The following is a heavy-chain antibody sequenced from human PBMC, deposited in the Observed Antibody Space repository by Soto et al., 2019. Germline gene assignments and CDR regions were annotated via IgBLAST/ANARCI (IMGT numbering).Heavy chain of an antibody. J-gene: IGHJ6*02. D-gene: IGHD6-19*01. CDR3: ARGQWYSSGWYYGMDV. V-gene: IGHV4-31*03. Sequence: SETLSLTCTVSGGSISSGGYYWSWIRQHPGKGLEWIGYIYYSGSTYYNPSLKSRVTISVDTSKNQFSLKLSSVTAADTAVYYCARGQWYSSGWYYGMDVWGQGTTVTVSS. CDR2: IYYSGST. CDR1: GGSISSGGYY.